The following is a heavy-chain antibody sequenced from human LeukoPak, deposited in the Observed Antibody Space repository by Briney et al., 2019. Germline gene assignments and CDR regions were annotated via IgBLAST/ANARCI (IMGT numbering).Heavy chain of an antibody. V-gene: IGHV5-51*01. CDR2: IYPGDSDT. CDR3: ALSYDSSGYYHDAFDI. CDR1: GHSFTSFW. J-gene: IGHJ3*02. Sequence: GESLKISCKGSGHSFTSFWIAWVRQMPGKGLEWMGIIYPGDSDTRYSPSFEGQVTFSADKSISTAYLQWSSLKASDTAMYYCALSYDSSGYYHDAFDIWGQGTMVTVSS. D-gene: IGHD3-22*01.